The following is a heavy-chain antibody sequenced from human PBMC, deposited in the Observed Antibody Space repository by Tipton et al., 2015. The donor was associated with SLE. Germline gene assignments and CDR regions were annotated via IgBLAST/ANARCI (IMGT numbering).Heavy chain of an antibody. J-gene: IGHJ4*02. D-gene: IGHD1-1*01. CDR3: ANLGTYDS. Sequence: TLSLTCTVSGGSITSYYWSWIRQFPGGGLEWIGYIHNSGQTDYNPSLQSRLSISMDPSRNQFSLKLTSVTAADTAVYYCANLGTYDSWGQGTLVHVS. CDR2: IHNSGQT. V-gene: IGHV4-59*08. CDR1: GGSITSYY.